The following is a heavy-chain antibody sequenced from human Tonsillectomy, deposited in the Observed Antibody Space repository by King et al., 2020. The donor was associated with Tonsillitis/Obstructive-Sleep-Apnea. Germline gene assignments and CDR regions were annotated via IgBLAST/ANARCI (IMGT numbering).Heavy chain of an antibody. J-gene: IGHJ4*02. V-gene: IGHV3-23*04. CDR1: GFTFSSYA. CDR3: AKSDDILTGSDY. D-gene: IGHD3-9*01. CDR2: ISGSGSNT. Sequence: VQLVESGGGLVQPGGCLRLSCAASGFTFSSYAMNWVRQAPGKGLDWVSSISGSGSNTNYADSVKGRFTISRENSKNTLYLQMNSLRAEDTAVYYCAKSDDILTGSDYWGQGTLVAVSS.